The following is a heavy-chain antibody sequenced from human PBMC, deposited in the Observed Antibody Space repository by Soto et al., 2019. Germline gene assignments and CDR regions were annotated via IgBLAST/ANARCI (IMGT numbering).Heavy chain of an antibody. Sequence: PSETLSLTCTVSGGFISSGGFYWNWIRQRPGKGLEWIGYIYYTGSTDYNPALRSRLSISVDTSKNQFSLKLSSLTEADTATYYCARGGLWGMRDSWFAPWGQGTPVTVSS. CDR1: GGFISSGGFY. CDR2: IYYTGST. V-gene: IGHV4-31*03. J-gene: IGHJ5*02. D-gene: IGHD7-27*01. CDR3: ARGGLWGMRDSWFAP.